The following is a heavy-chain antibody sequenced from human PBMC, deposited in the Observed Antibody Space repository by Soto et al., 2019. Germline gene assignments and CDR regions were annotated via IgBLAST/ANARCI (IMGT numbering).Heavy chain of an antibody. CDR3: LSEMTFHREYYYIMYV. V-gene: IGHV3-30-3*01. J-gene: IGHJ6*02. CDR1: GFTFSSYA. D-gene: IGHD1-26*01. Sequence: QVQLVESGGGVVQPGRSLRLSCAASGFTFSSYAMHWVRQAPGKGLEWVVVTSYDGSNKYYADSVEGRFTISRDNSKNTLNLQMNSLTAEDTAVRYYLSEMTFHREYYYIMYVWGQGTTVTVSS. CDR2: TSYDGSNK.